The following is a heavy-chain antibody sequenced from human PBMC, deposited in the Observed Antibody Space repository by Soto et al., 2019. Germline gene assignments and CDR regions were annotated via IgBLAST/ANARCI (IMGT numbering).Heavy chain of an antibody. CDR2: IYPGDSDT. Sequence: PGEPLKISCKGSGYRFTSYCIGCVRQMPGKGLEWMGIIYPGDSDTRYSPSFQGQVTISADKSISTAYLQWSSLKASDTAIYYCARHVYYDVLKKNYWGQGTLVTVS. CDR3: ARHVYYDVLKKNY. J-gene: IGHJ4*02. D-gene: IGHD3-9*01. V-gene: IGHV5-51*01. CDR1: GYRFTSYC.